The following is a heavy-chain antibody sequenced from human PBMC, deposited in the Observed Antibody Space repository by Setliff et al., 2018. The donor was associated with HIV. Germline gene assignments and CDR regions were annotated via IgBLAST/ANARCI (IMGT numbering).Heavy chain of an antibody. CDR1: GFRFRSYW. CDR2: VKQDGTET. J-gene: IGHJ4*02. D-gene: IGHD1-26*01. V-gene: IGHV3-7*01. CDR3: ARWGSGSYERVFDY. Sequence: GGSLRLSCAASGFRFRSYWMSWVRQAPGKGLESVANVKQDGTETLYVDSVKGRFTISRDNANNLVYLQMNSLRVEDTAVYFCARWGSGSYERVFDYWGQGMLVTSPQ.